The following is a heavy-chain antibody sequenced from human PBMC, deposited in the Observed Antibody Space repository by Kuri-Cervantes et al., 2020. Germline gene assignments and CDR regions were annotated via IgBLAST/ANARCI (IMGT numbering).Heavy chain of an antibody. CDR3: ARARDLSSSYYFDY. CDR1: GYTFTGYY. J-gene: IGHJ4*02. D-gene: IGHD6-6*01. CDR2: ISAYNGNT. Sequence: ASVKVSCKAAGYTFTGYYMHWVRQAPGQGLEWMGWISAYNGNTNYAQKLQGRVTMTTDTSTSTAYMELRSLRTDDTAVYYCARARDLSSSYYFDYWGQGTLVTVSS. V-gene: IGHV1-18*04.